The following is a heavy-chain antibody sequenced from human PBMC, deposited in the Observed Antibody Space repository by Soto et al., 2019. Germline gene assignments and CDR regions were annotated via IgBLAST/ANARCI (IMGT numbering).Heavy chain of an antibody. V-gene: IGHV1-3*01. J-gene: IGHJ5*02. Sequence: QVQLVQSGAEVKKPGASVKVSCKASGYTFTSYAMHWVRQAPGQRLEWRGWINAGNGTTKYSQKFQGSVTITRDTSASTAYMELSSLRSEDTAVYYCARRAVAGFDPWGQGTLVTLSS. CDR3: ARRAVAGFDP. D-gene: IGHD6-19*01. CDR1: GYTFTSYA. CDR2: INAGNGTT.